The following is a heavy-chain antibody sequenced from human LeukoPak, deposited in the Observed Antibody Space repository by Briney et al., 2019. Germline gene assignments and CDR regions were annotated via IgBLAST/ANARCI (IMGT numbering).Heavy chain of an antibody. Sequence: GGTLRLSCAASGLTFSSYWMSWVRQAPGKGLEWVANIKQDGSEKYYVDSVKGRFTISRDNAKNSLYLQMNSLRAEDTAVYYCARVHGGYPFDYWGQGTLVTVSS. D-gene: IGHD2-15*01. V-gene: IGHV3-7*01. CDR1: GLTFSSYW. CDR2: IKQDGSEK. J-gene: IGHJ4*02. CDR3: ARVHGGYPFDY.